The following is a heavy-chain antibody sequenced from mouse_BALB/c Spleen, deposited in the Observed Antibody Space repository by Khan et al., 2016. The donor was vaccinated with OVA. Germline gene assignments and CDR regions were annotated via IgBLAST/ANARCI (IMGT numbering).Heavy chain of an antibody. V-gene: IGHV5-6*01. D-gene: IGHD3-2*01. Sequence: EVELVESGGDLVKPGGSLKLSCAASGFTFNTYAMSWVRQTPDRRLQWVATIISGGSYTYYPDSVKGRFTISRDNAKNTLYLEMSSLKSEDTAMYYCARQRQLGDGTDYWGQGTSVTVSS. CDR3: ARQRQLGDGTDY. CDR1: GFTFNTYA. J-gene: IGHJ4*01. CDR2: IISGGSYT.